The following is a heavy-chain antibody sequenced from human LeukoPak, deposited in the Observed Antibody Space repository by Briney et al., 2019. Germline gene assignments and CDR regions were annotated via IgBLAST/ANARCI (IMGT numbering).Heavy chain of an antibody. CDR1: GFTFSSYS. CDR3: ARDLPATAISYYFDY. V-gene: IGHV3-21*01. J-gene: IGHJ4*02. Sequence: PGGSLRLSCAASGFTFSSYSMNWARQAPGKGLEWVSSISSSSSYIYYADSVKGRFTISRDNAKNSLYLQMNSLRAEDTAVYYCARDLPATAISYYFDYWGQGTLVTVSS. D-gene: IGHD2-2*02. CDR2: ISSSSSYI.